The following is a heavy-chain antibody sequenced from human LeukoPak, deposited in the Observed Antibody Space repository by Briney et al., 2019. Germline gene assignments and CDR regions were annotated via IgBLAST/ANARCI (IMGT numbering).Heavy chain of an antibody. CDR2: ISHSGST. CDR1: GGSLSDYH. Sequence: TSETLSLACVVSGGSLSDYHWNWIRQSPGKGLEWIGEISHSGSTTYSPSLKSRVTISVDTSKNQFSLKLRSVTAADTAVYYCARDEPDAKLDYWGQGTLVTVSS. CDR3: ARDEPDAKLDY. D-gene: IGHD5-24*01. J-gene: IGHJ4*02. V-gene: IGHV4-34*01.